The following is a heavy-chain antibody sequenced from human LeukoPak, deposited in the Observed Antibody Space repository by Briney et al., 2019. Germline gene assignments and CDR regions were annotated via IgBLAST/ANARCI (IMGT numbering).Heavy chain of an antibody. V-gene: IGHV3-7*01. CDR2: IKRDGSEK. J-gene: IGHJ5*02. D-gene: IGHD1-14*01. CDR1: GFTFSNYW. CDR3: ARGVGIKFDP. Sequence: QSGGSLRLSCAASGFTFSNYWMSWVRQAPGKGLEWVANIKRDGSEKYYVDSVKGRFTISRDNAKNSLYLQMNSLRAEDTAVYYCARGVGIKFDPWGPGTLVTVSS.